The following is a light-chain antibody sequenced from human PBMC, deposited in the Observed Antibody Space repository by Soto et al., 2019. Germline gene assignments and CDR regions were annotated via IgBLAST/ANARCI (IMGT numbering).Light chain of an antibody. V-gene: IGKV3-15*01. CDR3: QQYNNWPGT. J-gene: IGKJ2*01. CDR2: GAS. CDR1: QSVSSN. Sequence: EIVMTQSPATLSVSPGERATLSCRASQSVSSNLAWYQQKPGQAPRLLIYGASTRATGIPARFSGSGSGTDFTLTISSLRSEDCAVYSCQQYNNWPGTFGQGTKLEIK.